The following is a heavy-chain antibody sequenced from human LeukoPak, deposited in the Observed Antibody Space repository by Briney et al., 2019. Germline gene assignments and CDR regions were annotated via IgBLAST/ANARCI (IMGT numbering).Heavy chain of an antibody. CDR1: GGSISSSSYY. V-gene: IGHV4-39*02. CDR2: IYYSGST. CDR3: ARVGGTVTRGWFDP. D-gene: IGHD4-11*01. J-gene: IGHJ5*02. Sequence: PSETLSLTCTVSGGSISSSSYYWGWIRQPPGKGLEWIGSIYYSGSTYCNPSLKSRVTISVDTSKNQFSLKLSSVTAADTAVYYCARVGGTVTRGWFDPWGQGTLVTVSS.